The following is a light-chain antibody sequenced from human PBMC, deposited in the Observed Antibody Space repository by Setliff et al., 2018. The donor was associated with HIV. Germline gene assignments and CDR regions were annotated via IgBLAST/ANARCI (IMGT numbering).Light chain of an antibody. V-gene: IGLV1-44*01. CDR1: SPNIGSNT. J-gene: IGLJ2*01. CDR3: AAWDDSLNGHVV. CDR2: NNN. Sequence: QSALAQPPSVSGTPGQRVTISCSGSSPNIGSNTVNWYQQLPGTAPKLLIFNNNQRPSGVPDRFSGSKSGTSASLAISGLQSEDEADYHCAAWDDSLNGHVVFGGGTKVTVL.